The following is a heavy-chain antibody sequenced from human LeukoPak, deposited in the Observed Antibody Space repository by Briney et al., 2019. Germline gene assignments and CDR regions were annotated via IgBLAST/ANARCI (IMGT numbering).Heavy chain of an antibody. V-gene: IGHV3-23*01. Sequence: GGSLRLSCAASGFTFSNYAMTWVRQAPGKGLEWVSALSDSGASKYYADSVKGRFTISRGNSKNTLYLQMNSLRADDTAAYYCASSPPTGITVPYFDYWGQGTLVTVSS. D-gene: IGHD4-17*01. CDR3: ASSPPTGITVPYFDY. J-gene: IGHJ4*02. CDR2: LSDSGASK. CDR1: GFTFSNYA.